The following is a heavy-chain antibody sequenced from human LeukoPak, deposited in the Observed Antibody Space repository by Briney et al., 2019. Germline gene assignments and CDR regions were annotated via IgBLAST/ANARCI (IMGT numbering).Heavy chain of an antibody. V-gene: IGHV3-21*01. D-gene: IGHD3-16*01. CDR1: GFTFSSYS. Sequence: PGGSLRLSCAASGFTFSSYSMNWVRQAPGKGLEWVSSISSSSSYIYYADSVKGRFTISRDNAKNSLYQQMNSLRAEDTAVYYCARDLLSSLGWFDPWGQGTLVTVSS. J-gene: IGHJ5*02. CDR3: ARDLLSSLGWFDP. CDR2: ISSSSSYI.